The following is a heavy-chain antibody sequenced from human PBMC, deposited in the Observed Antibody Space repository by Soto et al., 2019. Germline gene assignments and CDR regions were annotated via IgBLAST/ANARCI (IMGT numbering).Heavy chain of an antibody. CDR2: IKTKAEGGAT. Sequence: EVQLVESGGGLVKPGGSLRLSCAASDFTITNAWMNWVRQAPGKGLEWVGRIKTKAEGGATDYAAPLKGRFTISRDDSRNTRFLQMNSLKTEDTAVYNCTTGSVEGVWGQGATVTVSS. J-gene: IGHJ6*02. CDR1: DFTITNAW. D-gene: IGHD2-15*01. CDR3: TTGSVEGV. V-gene: IGHV3-15*07.